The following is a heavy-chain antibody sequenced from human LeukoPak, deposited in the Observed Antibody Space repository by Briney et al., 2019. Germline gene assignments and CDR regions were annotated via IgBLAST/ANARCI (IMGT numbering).Heavy chain of an antibody. V-gene: IGHV3-23*01. CDR1: GFTFSSYA. J-gene: IGHJ3*02. Sequence: GGSLRLSCAASGFTFSSYAMSWVRQAPGKGLEWVSAISGSGGSTYYADSVKGRFTISRDNAQNSLYLQMNSLRAEDTAVYYCAKERGPFDAFDIWGQGTMVTVSS. CDR2: ISGSGGST. CDR3: AKERGPFDAFDI.